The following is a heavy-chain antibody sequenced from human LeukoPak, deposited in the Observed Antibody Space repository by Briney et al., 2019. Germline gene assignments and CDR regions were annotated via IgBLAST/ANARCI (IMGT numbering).Heavy chain of an antibody. Sequence: GGSLRLSCEASGFTFSSYAMSGVSQAPGKGLAWVSVISSSADSTYYADSVKGRFTISRDNSKNTLYLQMNNLRAEDTAVYYCAKPLEKYTYGGNFDYWGQGILVTVSS. CDR3: AKPLEKYTYGGNFDY. J-gene: IGHJ4*02. CDR1: GFTFSSYA. D-gene: IGHD4-23*01. CDR2: ISSSADST. V-gene: IGHV3-23*01.